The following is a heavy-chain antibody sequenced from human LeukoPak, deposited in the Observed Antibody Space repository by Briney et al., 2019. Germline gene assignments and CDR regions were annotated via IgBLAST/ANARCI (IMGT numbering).Heavy chain of an antibody. D-gene: IGHD1-7*01. V-gene: IGHV5-51*01. CDR1: GYSFTSYW. Sequence: GESLKISCKGSGYSFTSYWIGWVRQMPGKGLEWVGIIYPGDSDTRYSPSFQGQVTISADKSISTAYLQWSSLKASDTAMYYCARRRICCVAWNYFLDYWGQGTLVTVSS. CDR3: ARRRICCVAWNYFLDY. J-gene: IGHJ4*02. CDR2: IYPGDSDT.